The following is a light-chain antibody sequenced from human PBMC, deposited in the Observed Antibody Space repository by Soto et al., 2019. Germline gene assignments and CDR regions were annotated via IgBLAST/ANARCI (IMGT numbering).Light chain of an antibody. CDR3: QQRSNWPLT. V-gene: IGKV3-11*01. J-gene: IGKJ3*01. CDR1: QSIRNY. CDR2: DAS. Sequence: EIVLTQSPATLSLSPGERATLSCRASQSIRNYLAWYQQKPGQTPRLLIYDASNRAADIPARFSGNGSGTDFTLIISSLEPEDFAVYFCQQRSNWPLTFGPGTKVEIK.